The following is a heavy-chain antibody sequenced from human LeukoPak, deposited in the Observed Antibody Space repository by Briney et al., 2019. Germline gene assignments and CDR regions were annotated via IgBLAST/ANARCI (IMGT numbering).Heavy chain of an antibody. Sequence: PGGSLRLSCAASGFTFSSYWMHWVRQAPGKGLVWVSRIKSDGTITNYADSVKGRFTISRDNAKNTLFLQMNSLRAEDTAVYNCAKVEYSSSWYIDSWGQGTLVTVSS. CDR2: IKSDGTIT. D-gene: IGHD6-13*01. CDR1: GFTFSSYW. CDR3: AKVEYSSSWYIDS. V-gene: IGHV3-74*01. J-gene: IGHJ4*02.